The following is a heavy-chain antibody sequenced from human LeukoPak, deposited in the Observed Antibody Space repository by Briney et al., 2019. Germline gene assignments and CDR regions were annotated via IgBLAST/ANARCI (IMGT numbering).Heavy chain of an antibody. V-gene: IGHV4-4*07. CDR1: GGSINNYY. D-gene: IGHD3-22*01. CDR2: IYTRGST. J-gene: IGHJ4*02. CDR3: VRLLYYYESSGFDY. Sequence: SETLSLTCTVSGGSINNYYWSWIRQPAGKGLEWIGRIYTRGSTNYNPSLKSRVTISVDTSKNQFSLKLSSVTAADTAVYYCVRLLYYYESSGFDYWGQGTLVTVSS.